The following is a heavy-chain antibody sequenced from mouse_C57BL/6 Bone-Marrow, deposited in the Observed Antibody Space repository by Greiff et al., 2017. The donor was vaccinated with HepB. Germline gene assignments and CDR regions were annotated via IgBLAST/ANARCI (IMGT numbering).Heavy chain of an antibody. CDR3: AREGPLDY. Sequence: EVHLVESGPGLVKPSQSLSLTCSVTGYSITSGYYWNWIRQFPGNKLEWMGYISYDGSNNYKPSLKNRISITRDTSKNQFFLKLNSVTTEDTATYYCAREGPLDYWGQGTTLTVSS. CDR2: ISYDGSN. J-gene: IGHJ2*01. V-gene: IGHV3-6*01. CDR1: GYSITSGYY.